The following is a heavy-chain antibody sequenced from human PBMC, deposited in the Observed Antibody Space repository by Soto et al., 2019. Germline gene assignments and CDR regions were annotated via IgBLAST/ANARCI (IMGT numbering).Heavy chain of an antibody. J-gene: IGHJ3*02. V-gene: IGHV1-24*01. CDR2: FDPEDGET. Sequence: ASVKVSCKVSGYTLAELSMHWVRQAPGKGLEWMGGFDPEDGETIYAQKFQGRVTMTEDTSTDTAYMELSSLRSEDTAVYYCATFVREYSGLSEAFDIWGQGTMVTVSS. CDR1: GYTLAELS. D-gene: IGHD5-12*01. CDR3: ATFVREYSGLSEAFDI.